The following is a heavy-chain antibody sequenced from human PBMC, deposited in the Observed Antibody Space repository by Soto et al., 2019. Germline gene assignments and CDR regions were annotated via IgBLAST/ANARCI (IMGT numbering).Heavy chain of an antibody. CDR1: GFMFSNHG. J-gene: IGHJ4*02. CDR3: VRGDNWNDEASDY. Sequence: QVQLVESGGGVVQPGRSLRLSCAASGFMFSNHGMHWVRQAPGKGLEWVAVIWSDGNNRYYADSVKGRFTISRDNSKNTLYLQMTSLRAEDTAVYYCVRGDNWNDEASDYWGQGTLVTVSS. D-gene: IGHD1-1*01. CDR2: IWSDGNNR. V-gene: IGHV3-33*01.